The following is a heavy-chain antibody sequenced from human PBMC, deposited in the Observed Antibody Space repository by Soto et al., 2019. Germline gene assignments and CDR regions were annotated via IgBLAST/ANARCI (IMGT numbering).Heavy chain of an antibody. CDR1: GVTFSSYG. D-gene: IGHD6-19*01. CDR2: IIPIFGTA. V-gene: IGHV1-69*13. CDR3: AREAVAGAHAFDI. Sequence: ASVKVSCKASGVTFSSYGISWVRQAPGQGLEWMGGIIPIFGTANYAQKFQGRVTITADESTSTAYMELSSLRSEDTAVYYCAREAVAGAHAFDIWGQGTMVTVSS. J-gene: IGHJ3*02.